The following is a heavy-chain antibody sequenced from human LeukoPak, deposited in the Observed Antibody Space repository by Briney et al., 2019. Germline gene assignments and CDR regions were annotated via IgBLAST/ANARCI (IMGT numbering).Heavy chain of an antibody. J-gene: IGHJ1*01. V-gene: IGHV4-39*01. CDR2: IYYSGRT. CDR1: GDSVSRSDSY. CDR3: ARRRYYDGSGYLE. D-gene: IGHD3-22*01. Sequence: SETLSLTCSVSGDSVSRSDSYWDWIRQPPGKGLEWIGTIYYSGRTYYSPSLKSRVTMSVDPSNNQFSLNLGSVTAADTAVYYCARRRYYDGSGYLEWGQGTLLSVSS.